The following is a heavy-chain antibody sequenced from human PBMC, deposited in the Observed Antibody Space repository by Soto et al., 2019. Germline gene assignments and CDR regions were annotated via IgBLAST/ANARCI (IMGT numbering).Heavy chain of an antibody. V-gene: IGHV3-9*01. Sequence: GGSLRLSCAASGFTFDDYAMHWVRQVPGKGLEWVSGINWNSGSIGYGDSVKGRFAISRDNAKNSLHLQMNSLSAEDTAVYYCASHSGYDLYYYYYYGMDVWGQGTTVTVSS. CDR2: INWNSGSI. CDR1: GFTFDDYA. J-gene: IGHJ6*02. CDR3: ASHSGYDLYYYYYYGMDV. D-gene: IGHD5-12*01.